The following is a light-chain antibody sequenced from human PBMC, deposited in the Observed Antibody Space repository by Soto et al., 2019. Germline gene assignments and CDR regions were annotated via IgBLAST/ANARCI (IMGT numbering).Light chain of an antibody. CDR2: EVS. J-gene: IGLJ3*02. V-gene: IGLV2-8*01. CDR1: SSDVGGYNY. CDR3: QSYDNSLSGSWV. Sequence: QSVLTQPPSASGSPGQSVTISCTGTSSDVGGYNYVSWYQQHPGKAPKLLIYEVSKRPSGVPDRFSGSKSVNTASLTVSGLQAEDEADYYCQSYDNSLSGSWVFGGGTKLTVL.